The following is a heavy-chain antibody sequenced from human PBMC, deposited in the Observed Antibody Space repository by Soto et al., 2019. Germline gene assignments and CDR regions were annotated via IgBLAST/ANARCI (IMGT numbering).Heavy chain of an antibody. D-gene: IGHD1-26*01. J-gene: IGHJ4*02. CDR2: IYYSGST. CDR3: ARGKLPFDY. Sequence: SETLSLTCTVSGASISSGGYYWSWIRQHPGKGLEWIGYIYYSGSTYYNPSLKSRLTISLDTSKDQFSLKLSSVTAADTAVYYCARGKLPFDYWGQGTLVTVSS. CDR1: GASISSGGYY. V-gene: IGHV4-31*03.